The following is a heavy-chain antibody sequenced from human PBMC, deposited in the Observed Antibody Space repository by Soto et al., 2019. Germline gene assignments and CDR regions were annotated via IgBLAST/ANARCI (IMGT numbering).Heavy chain of an antibody. CDR2: IYYSGST. V-gene: IGHV4-30-2*01. CDR1: GGSISSGGYS. J-gene: IGHJ4*02. CDR3: ASLISRDGYKSFDY. Sequence: SETLSVTCAVSGGSISSGGYSWSWLRQPPGKGLEWIGYIYYSGSTYYNPSLKSRVTISLERSKNHFSLMLSSVTAADTAVYYCASLISRDGYKSFDYWGQGTLVTVSS. D-gene: IGHD5-12*01.